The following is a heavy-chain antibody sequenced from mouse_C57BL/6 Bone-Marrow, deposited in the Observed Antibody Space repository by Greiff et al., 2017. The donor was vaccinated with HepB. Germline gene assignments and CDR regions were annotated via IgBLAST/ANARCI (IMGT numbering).Heavy chain of an antibody. J-gene: IGHJ1*03. V-gene: IGHV8-12*01. CDR3: ARRVQHYYGSSSYWYFDV. CDR2: IYWDDDK. Sequence: QVQLKESGPGILQSSQTLSLTCSFSGFSLSTSGMGVSWIRQPSGKGLEWLAHIYWDDDKRYNPSLKSRLTISKDTSRNQVFLKITSVDTADTATYYCARRVQHYYGSSSYWYFDVWGTGTTVTVSS. CDR1: GFSLSTSGMG. D-gene: IGHD1-1*01.